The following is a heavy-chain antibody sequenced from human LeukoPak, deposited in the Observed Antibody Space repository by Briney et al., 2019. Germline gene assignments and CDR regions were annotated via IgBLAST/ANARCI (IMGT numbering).Heavy chain of an antibody. CDR2: IYNSGSST. V-gene: IGHV4-59*01. CDR1: GGSISIYY. CDR3: VRDMELTY. D-gene: IGHD3-10*01. Sequence: SETLSLTCTVSGGSISIYYWNWIRQPPGKGLEWIWVIYNSGSSTIYNPSLKSRVTISVDTSKNQFSLRLSSVTAADTAVYFCVRDMELTYWGQGTLVTVSS. J-gene: IGHJ4*02.